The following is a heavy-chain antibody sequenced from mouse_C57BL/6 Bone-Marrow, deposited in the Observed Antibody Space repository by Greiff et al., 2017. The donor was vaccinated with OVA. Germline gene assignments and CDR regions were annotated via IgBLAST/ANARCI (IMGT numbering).Heavy chain of an antibody. J-gene: IGHJ4*01. D-gene: IGHD2-5*01. Sequence: QVQLQQSGAELVRPGASVTLSCKASGYTFTDYEMHWVKQTPVHGLEWIGAIDPETGGPAYNQKFKGKAILTADKSSSTAYMERRSLTAEDSSVYYCTRGYSNYYAMDYWGQGTSVTVTS. V-gene: IGHV1-15*01. CDR2: IDPETGGP. CDR3: TRGYSNYYAMDY. CDR1: GYTFTDYE.